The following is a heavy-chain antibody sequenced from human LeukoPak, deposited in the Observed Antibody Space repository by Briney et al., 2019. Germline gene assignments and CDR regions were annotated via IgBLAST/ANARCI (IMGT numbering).Heavy chain of an antibody. D-gene: IGHD6-19*01. CDR2: IYYSGST. CDR1: GGSISSYY. J-gene: IGHJ6*02. Sequence: SETLSLTCTVSGGSISSYYWSWIRQPPGKGLEWIGCIYYSGSTNYNPSLKSRVTISVDTSRNQFSLKLSSVTAADTAVYYCARDNPHSSGWYTGYYYGMDVWGQGTTVTVSS. CDR3: ARDNPHSSGWYTGYYYGMDV. V-gene: IGHV4-59*01.